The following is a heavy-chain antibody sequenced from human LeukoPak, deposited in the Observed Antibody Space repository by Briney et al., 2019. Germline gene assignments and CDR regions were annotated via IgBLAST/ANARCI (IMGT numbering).Heavy chain of an antibody. CDR3: ARASGSSWYEVDY. Sequence: GGSLRLSCAASGFTFSDHYMSWIRQAPGKGLEWVSYISSSSGTIFYADSVKGRFTISRDNAKNSLYLQMNSLRADDTAVYYCARASGSSWYEVDYWGQGTLVTVSS. V-gene: IGHV3-11*04. D-gene: IGHD6-13*01. J-gene: IGHJ4*02. CDR2: ISSSSGTI. CDR1: GFTFSDHY.